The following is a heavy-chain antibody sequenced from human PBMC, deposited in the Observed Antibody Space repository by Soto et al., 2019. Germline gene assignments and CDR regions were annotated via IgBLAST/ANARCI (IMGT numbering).Heavy chain of an antibody. CDR1: GFTLSAYS. J-gene: IGHJ4*02. D-gene: IGHD4-17*01. Sequence: PWGSLRLSCAASGFTLSAYSMNCVRRTPWKGLEWVSSISTSSTYIHYAYSVKGRFTISRDNAKNSLFLQMNSLTAEDTAVYYCARETQLDPHYGCNPFSDFWGQVTLVTASS. CDR2: ISTSSTYI. CDR3: ARETQLDPHYGCNPFSDF. V-gene: IGHV3-21*01.